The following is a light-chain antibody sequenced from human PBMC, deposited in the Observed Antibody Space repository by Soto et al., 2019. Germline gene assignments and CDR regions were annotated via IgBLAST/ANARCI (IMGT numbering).Light chain of an antibody. V-gene: IGLV1-36*01. CDR1: SSNIGNNA. CDR2: YDD. Sequence: QSVLTQPPSVSEAPRQRVTISCYGSSSNIGNNAVNWYQQLPGKAPKLLIYYDDLLPSGVSDRFSGSKSGTSASLAISGLQSEDVADYYCAAWDDSLNGYVFGTGTKVTVL. CDR3: AAWDDSLNGYV. J-gene: IGLJ1*01.